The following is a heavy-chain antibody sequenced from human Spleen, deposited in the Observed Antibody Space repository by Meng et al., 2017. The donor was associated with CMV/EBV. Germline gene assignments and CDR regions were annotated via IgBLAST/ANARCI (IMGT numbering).Heavy chain of an antibody. CDR1: GFTFSRYG. J-gene: IGHJ3*02. CDR2: ISSSSSYI. D-gene: IGHD3-9*01. Sequence: GGSLRLSCAASGFTFSRYGMDWVRQGPGKGLEWVSSISSSSSYIYYADSVKGRFTISRDNAKNSLYLQMNSLRAEDTAVYYCARVDILTGYDAFDIWGQGTMVTVSS. CDR3: ARVDILTGYDAFDI. V-gene: IGHV3-21*01.